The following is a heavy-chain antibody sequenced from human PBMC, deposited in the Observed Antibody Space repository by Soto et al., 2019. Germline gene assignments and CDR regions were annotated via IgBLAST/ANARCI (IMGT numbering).Heavy chain of an antibody. J-gene: IGHJ4*02. CDR3: ARYTGGRYYDSSGYYYGPYFDY. Sequence: ASVKVSCKASGGTFSSYAISWVRQAPGQGLEWMGGIIPIFGTANYAQKFQGRVTITADESTSTAYMELSRLRSEDTAVYYCARYTGGRYYDSSGYYYGPYFDYWGQGTLVTVSS. V-gene: IGHV1-69*13. CDR1: GGTFSSYA. D-gene: IGHD3-22*01. CDR2: IIPIFGTA.